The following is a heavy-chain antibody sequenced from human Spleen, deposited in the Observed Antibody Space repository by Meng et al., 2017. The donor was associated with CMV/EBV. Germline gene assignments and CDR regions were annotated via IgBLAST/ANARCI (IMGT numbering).Heavy chain of an antibody. J-gene: IGHJ4*02. CDR3: ARGKGYSSSWVNYFDY. D-gene: IGHD6-13*01. Sequence: GGSLRLSCAASGFTFSTSWMSWVRQAPGKGLEWVANIREDGSSKYYADPVKGRFTISRDNAKNSLFLQMSSLRAEDTAMYYCARGKGYSSSWVNYFDYWGQGTLVTVSS. CDR2: IREDGSSK. V-gene: IGHV3-7*01. CDR1: GFTFSTSW.